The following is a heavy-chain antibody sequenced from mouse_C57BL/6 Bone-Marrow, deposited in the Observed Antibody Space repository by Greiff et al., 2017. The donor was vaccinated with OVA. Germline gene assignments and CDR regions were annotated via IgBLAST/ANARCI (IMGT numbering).Heavy chain of an antibody. V-gene: IGHV1-82*01. D-gene: IGHD1-1*01. J-gene: IGHJ1*03. Sequence: VKLMESGPELVKPGASVKISCKASGYAFSSSWMNWVKQRPGKGLEWIGRIYPGDGDTNYNGKFKGKATLTADKSSSTAYMQLSSLTSEDSAVYFCARYGSSYTWYFDVWGTGTTVTVSS. CDR3: ARYGSSYTWYFDV. CDR2: IYPGDGDT. CDR1: GYAFSSSW.